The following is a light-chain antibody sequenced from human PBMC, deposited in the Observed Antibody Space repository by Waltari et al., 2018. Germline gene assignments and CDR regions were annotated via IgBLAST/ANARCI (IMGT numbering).Light chain of an antibody. J-gene: IGLJ2*01. CDR1: SGRIPSNY. Sequence: NFMLTQPHSVSESPGTTVTISCPRSSGRIPSNYVQWYRQRPGTSPTTVIYEYNQRPSGVPDRFSGSIDSSSNSASLTISGLKTEDEADYYCQSYDSSSVVFGGGTKLTVL. CDR3: QSYDSSSVV. CDR2: EYN. V-gene: IGLV6-57*01.